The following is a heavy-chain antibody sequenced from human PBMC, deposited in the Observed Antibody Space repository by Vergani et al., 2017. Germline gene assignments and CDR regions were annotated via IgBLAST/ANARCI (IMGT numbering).Heavy chain of an antibody. CDR1: GGSISSGGYY. V-gene: IGHV4-61*08. J-gene: IGHJ6*02. CDR3: ARTYSGSYSGYYYGMDV. CDR2: IYYSGST. D-gene: IGHD1-26*01. Sequence: QVQLQESGPGLVKPSQTLSLTCTVSGGSISSGGYYWSWIRQHPGKGLEWIGYIYYSGSTNYNPSLKSRVTISVDTSKNQFSLKLSSVTAADTAVYYCARTYSGSYSGYYYGMDVWGQGTTVTVSS.